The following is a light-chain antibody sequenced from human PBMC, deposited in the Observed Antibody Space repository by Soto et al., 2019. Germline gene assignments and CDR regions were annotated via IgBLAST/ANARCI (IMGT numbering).Light chain of an antibody. CDR3: QQYNNWPSIFT. J-gene: IGKJ3*01. CDR2: GAS. CDR1: QSVSSD. V-gene: IGKV3-15*01. Sequence: EIVMTQSPATLSVSPGERATLSCRASQSVSSDLAWYQQKPGQAPRLLIYGASTRATGIPARFSGSGSWTEFPLTISSLQSEDFAVYDCQQYNNWPSIFTFGTGTKVDIK.